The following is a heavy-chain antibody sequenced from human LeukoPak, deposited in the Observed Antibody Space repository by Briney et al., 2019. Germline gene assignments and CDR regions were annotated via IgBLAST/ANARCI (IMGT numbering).Heavy chain of an antibody. CDR1: GGSFSGYY. J-gene: IGHJ5*02. V-gene: IGHV4-34*01. CDR3: ARAGNWFDP. Sequence: SETLSLTCAVYGGSFSGYYWSWIRQPPGKGLEWIGEINHSGSTTYNPSLKSRVTISVDTSKNQFSLKLSSVTAADTAVYYCARAGNWFDPWGQGTLVTVSS. CDR2: INHSGST.